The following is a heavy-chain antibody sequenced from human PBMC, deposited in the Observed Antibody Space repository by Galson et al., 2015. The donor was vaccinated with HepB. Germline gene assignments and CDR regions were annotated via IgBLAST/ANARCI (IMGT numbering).Heavy chain of an antibody. D-gene: IGHD6-13*01. CDR1: GLTFSSFG. CDR3: ASGAAAGIRFDY. CDR2: ISSSSTYI. V-gene: IGHV3-21*01. J-gene: IGHJ4*02. Sequence: SLRLSCAASGLTFSSFGMNWVRQAPGKGLEWVSSISSSSTYIFYADSVKGRFTISRDNAKNSLYLQMNSLRAEDSAVYYCASGAAAGIRFDYWGQGTLVTVSS.